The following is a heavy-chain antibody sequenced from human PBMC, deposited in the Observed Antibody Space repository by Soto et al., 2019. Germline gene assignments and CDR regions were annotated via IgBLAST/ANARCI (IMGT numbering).Heavy chain of an antibody. J-gene: IGHJ5*02. CDR2: IYHSGST. D-gene: IGHD3-3*01. CDR1: GDSISSRGSS. V-gene: IGHV4-30-2*01. CDR3: ARAGAKLISEWPNWFDP. Sequence: QLQESGLGLVQPSQTLSLTCAVSGDSISSRGSSWAWIRQPPGKGLEWIGYIYHSGSTFYNPSRRSRATISVDRSKNQFSLKGNSVTAADTAMYSWARAGAKLISEWPNWFDPWGQGTLVTVSS.